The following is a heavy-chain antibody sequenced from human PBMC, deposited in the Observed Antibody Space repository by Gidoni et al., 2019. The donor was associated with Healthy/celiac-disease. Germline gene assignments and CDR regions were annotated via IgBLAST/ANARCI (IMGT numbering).Heavy chain of an antibody. CDR3: ARDDPYHGMDV. Sequence: QVQLQESGPGLVKPSETLSLTCTVSGGSVSSGSYYWSWIRQPPGKGLEWIGYIYYSGSTNYNPSLKSRVTISVDTSKNQFSLKLSSVTAADTAVYYCARDDPYHGMDVWGQGTTVTVSS. V-gene: IGHV4-61*01. CDR1: GGSVSSGSYY. J-gene: IGHJ6*02. CDR2: IYYSGST.